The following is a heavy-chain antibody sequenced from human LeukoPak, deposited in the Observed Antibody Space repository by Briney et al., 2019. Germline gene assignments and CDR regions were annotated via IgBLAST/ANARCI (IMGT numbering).Heavy chain of an antibody. J-gene: IGHJ4*02. V-gene: IGHV1-2*02. CDR1: GYTFTDYY. CDR3: ARDLGNYYGSGSFGY. CDR2: INPNTGVT. Sequence: SVKVSCKASGYTFTDYYMHWVRQAAGQEGDWMGWINPNTGVTNYVQKFQGRVTMTTDTYISTDYMELSRLRSDDTAVYYCARDLGNYYGSGSFGYWGLGTLVTVSS. D-gene: IGHD3-10*01.